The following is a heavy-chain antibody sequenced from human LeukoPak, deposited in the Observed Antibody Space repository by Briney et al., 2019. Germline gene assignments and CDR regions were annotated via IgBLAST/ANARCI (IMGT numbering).Heavy chain of an antibody. Sequence: ASVKVSCKASGYTFTSYDINWVRQATGQGLEWMGWMNPNSGNTGYAQKFQGRVTITRNTSISTAYMELSSLRSEDTAVYYCARSDSGSYSPLWFFDYWGQGTLVTVSS. J-gene: IGHJ4*02. V-gene: IGHV1-8*03. CDR3: ARSDSGSYSPLWFFDY. CDR2: MNPNSGNT. D-gene: IGHD1-26*01. CDR1: GYTFTSYD.